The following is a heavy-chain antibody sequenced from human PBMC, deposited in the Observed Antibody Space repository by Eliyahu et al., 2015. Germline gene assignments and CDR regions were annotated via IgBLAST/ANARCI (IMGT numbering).Heavy chain of an antibody. CDR2: INHSGST. J-gene: IGHJ5*02. CDR3: ARGQRQWLVQSPNWFDP. Sequence: QVQLQQWGAGLLKPSETLSLTCAVXGGSFSGYYWSWIRQPPGKGLEWIWGINHSGSTNYNPSLKSRVTISVDTSKNQFSLKLSSVTAADTAVYYCARGQRQWLVQSPNWFDPWGQGTLVTVSS. V-gene: IGHV4-34*01. CDR1: GGSFSGYY. D-gene: IGHD6-19*01.